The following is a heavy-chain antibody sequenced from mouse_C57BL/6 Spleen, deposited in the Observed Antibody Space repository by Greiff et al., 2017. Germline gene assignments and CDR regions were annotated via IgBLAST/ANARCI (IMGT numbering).Heavy chain of an antibody. Sequence: QFQLQQPGAELVKPGASVKMSCKASGYTFTSYWITWVKQRPGQGLEWIGDIYPGSGSTNYNEKFKSKATLTVDTSSSTAYMQLSSLTSEDSAVYYCARSYDGYSSFAYWGQGTLVTVSA. CDR3: ARSYDGYSSFAY. V-gene: IGHV1-55*01. J-gene: IGHJ3*01. D-gene: IGHD2-3*01. CDR1: GYTFTSYW. CDR2: IYPGSGST.